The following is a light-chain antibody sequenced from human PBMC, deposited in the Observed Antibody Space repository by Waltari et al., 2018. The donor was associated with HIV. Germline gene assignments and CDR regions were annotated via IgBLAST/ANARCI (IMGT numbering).Light chain of an antibody. CDR2: KAS. Sequence: DIQMAQSPSNLSPSVGARVTITCRASQTINTWLAWYHQKPGGAPQLLVYKASTLENGVPSRFSGSGSGTEFTLTISRLQPDDVGFYYCQQYSSYWTFGQGTKVQVK. CDR3: QQYSSYWT. J-gene: IGKJ1*01. CDR1: QTINTW. V-gene: IGKV1-5*03.